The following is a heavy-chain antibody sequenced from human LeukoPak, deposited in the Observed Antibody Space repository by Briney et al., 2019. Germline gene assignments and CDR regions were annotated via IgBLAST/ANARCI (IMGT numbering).Heavy chain of an antibody. V-gene: IGHV4-59*01. CDR3: ANVPIAVAGTSEGY. CDR1: GGSISSYY. Sequence: SETLSLTCTVSGGSISSYYWSWIRQPPGKGLEWIGYIYYSGSTNYSPSLKSRVTISVDTSKNQFSLKVSSVTAADTAVYYCANVPIAVAGTSEGYWGQGILVTVSS. CDR2: IYYSGST. D-gene: IGHD6-19*01. J-gene: IGHJ4*02.